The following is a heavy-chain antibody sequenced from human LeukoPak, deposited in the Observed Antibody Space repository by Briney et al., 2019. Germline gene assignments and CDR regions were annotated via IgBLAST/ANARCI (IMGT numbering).Heavy chain of an antibody. Sequence: GGSLRLSCAASGFTFSSYAMHWVRQAPGKGLEWVAVISYDGSNKYYADSVKGRFTTSRDNSKNTLYLQMNSLRAEDTAVYYCARGPRTYYDFWSVTGGFDYWGQGTLVTVSS. V-gene: IGHV3-30-3*01. CDR3: ARGPRTYYDFWSVTGGFDY. D-gene: IGHD3-3*01. CDR1: GFTFSSYA. CDR2: ISYDGSNK. J-gene: IGHJ4*02.